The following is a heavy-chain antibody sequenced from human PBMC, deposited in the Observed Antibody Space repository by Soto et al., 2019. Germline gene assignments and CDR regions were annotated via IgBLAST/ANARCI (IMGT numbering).Heavy chain of an antibody. V-gene: IGHV4-34*01. CDR3: ARVRGDYGDYYYFDY. D-gene: IGHD4-17*01. CDR2: INHSGST. J-gene: IGHJ4*02. Sequence: SETLSLTCAVYGGSFSGYYWSWIRQPPGKGLEWIGEINHSGSTNYNPSLKSRVTISVDTSKNQFSLKLSSVTAADTAVYYCARVRGDYGDYYYFDYWGQGTLVTVSS. CDR1: GGSFSGYY.